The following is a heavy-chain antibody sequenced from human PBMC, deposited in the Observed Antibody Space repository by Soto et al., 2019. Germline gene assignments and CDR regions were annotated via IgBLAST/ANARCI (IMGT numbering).Heavy chain of an antibody. CDR1: GFTFSSYS. J-gene: IGHJ4*02. D-gene: IGHD3-22*01. CDR2: ISSSSAYT. CDR3: ARVYFDSSGYYPWGY. V-gene: IGHV3-21*01. Sequence: EVQLVESGGGLVKPGGSLRLSCAASGFTFSSYSMNWVRQAPGKGLEWVSSISSSSAYTYYADSVKGRFTISRDNAKNSLDLQMNSLRAEDTAVYYCARVYFDSSGYYPWGYWGQGTLVTVSS.